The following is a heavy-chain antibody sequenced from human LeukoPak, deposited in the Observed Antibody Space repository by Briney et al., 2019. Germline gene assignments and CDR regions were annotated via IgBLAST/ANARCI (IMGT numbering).Heavy chain of an antibody. CDR1: GSLFTSYW. D-gene: IGHD4-23*01. V-gene: IGHV5-51*01. CDR3: ARLTAVVTFDY. Sequence: PGASLQICCQGSGSLFTSYWSGWGRPLPGKGGERRGIIYTSDYDTKYSPSFQGQVTLSADKSISTAYLQWRSLNVSDSAMYYCARLTAVVTFDYWGQGTLVTVSS. CDR2: IYTSDYDT. J-gene: IGHJ4*02.